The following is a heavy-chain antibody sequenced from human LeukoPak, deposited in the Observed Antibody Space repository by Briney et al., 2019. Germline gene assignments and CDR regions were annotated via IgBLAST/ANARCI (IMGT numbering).Heavy chain of an antibody. J-gene: IGHJ3*02. CDR2: IYSGGST. CDR1: GFTVSSNY. V-gene: IGHV3-53*01. Sequence: LAGGSLRLSCAASGFTVSSNYMSWVRQAPGKGLEWVSVIYSGGSTYYADSVKGRFTISRDNSKNTLYLQMNSLRAEDTAVYYCARGISNGHDAFDIWGQGTMVTVSS. CDR3: ARGISNGHDAFDI.